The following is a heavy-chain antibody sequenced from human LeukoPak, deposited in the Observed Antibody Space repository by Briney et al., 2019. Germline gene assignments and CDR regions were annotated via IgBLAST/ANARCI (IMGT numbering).Heavy chain of an antibody. CDR2: ISGSGGST. CDR3: AKVTTVTTGIYYMDV. Sequence: GGSLRLSCVDSGFTFSSYSLSWVRQAPGKGLEWVSAISGSGGSTYYADSVKGRFTISRDNSKNTLYLQMNSLRAEDTAVYYCAKVTTVTTGIYYMDVWGKGTTVTVSS. J-gene: IGHJ6*03. CDR1: GFTFSSYS. D-gene: IGHD4-11*01. V-gene: IGHV3-23*01.